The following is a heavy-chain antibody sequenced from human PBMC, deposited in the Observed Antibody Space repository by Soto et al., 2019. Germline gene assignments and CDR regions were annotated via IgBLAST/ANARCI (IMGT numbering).Heavy chain of an antibody. J-gene: IGHJ6*02. Sequence: LRLSCAASGFTFDDYAMHWVRQAPGKGLEWVSGISWNSGTIGYADSVKGRFTISRDNAKKSLYLQMNSLRAEDTAWYYCAKDLQYVDYVPLHFYGMDVWGQGTTVTVSS. CDR1: GFTFDDYA. CDR2: ISWNSGTI. D-gene: IGHD4-17*01. V-gene: IGHV3-9*01. CDR3: AKDLQYVDYVPLHFYGMDV.